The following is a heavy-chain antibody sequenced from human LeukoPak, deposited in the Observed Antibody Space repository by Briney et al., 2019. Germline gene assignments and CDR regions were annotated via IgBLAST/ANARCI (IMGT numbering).Heavy chain of an antibody. CDR3: ARLNDYGDYVAH. V-gene: IGHV4-39*01. J-gene: IGHJ4*02. CDR1: GGSISSSSYY. D-gene: IGHD4-17*01. Sequence: SETLSLTCTVSGGSISSSSYYWGWIRQPPGKGLERIGNIYYSGSTYYNPSLKSRVTISEDTSKNQFSLKLSSVTAADTAVYYCARLNDYGDYVAHWGQGTLVTVSS. CDR2: IYYSGST.